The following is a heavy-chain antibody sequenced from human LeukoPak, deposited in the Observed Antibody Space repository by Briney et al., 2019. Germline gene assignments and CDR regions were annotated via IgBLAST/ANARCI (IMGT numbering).Heavy chain of an antibody. V-gene: IGHV4-39*07. CDR1: GGSISSSSYY. J-gene: IGHJ4*02. CDR2: IYYSGST. D-gene: IGHD1-26*01. CDR3: AREPWSGSRKPFDY. Sequence: SETLSLTCTVSGGSISSSSYYWGWIRQPPGKGLEWIGSIYYSGSTYYNPSLKSRVTISVDTSKNQFSLKLSSVTAADTAVYYCAREPWSGSRKPFDYWGQGTLVTVSS.